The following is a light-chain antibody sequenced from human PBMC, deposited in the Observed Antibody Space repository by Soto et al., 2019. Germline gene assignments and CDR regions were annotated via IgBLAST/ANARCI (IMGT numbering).Light chain of an antibody. CDR3: QQYNIYWT. Sequence: DIQMTQSPSALSATVGDRVTITCRASQSVSNWLAWYQQKPGKAPKLLIYHASSLESGVPSRFSGSVSGTEFTLTISSLQPDDFATYYCQQYNIYWTLGQGTNVEIK. CDR1: QSVSNW. J-gene: IGKJ1*01. V-gene: IGKV1-5*01. CDR2: HAS.